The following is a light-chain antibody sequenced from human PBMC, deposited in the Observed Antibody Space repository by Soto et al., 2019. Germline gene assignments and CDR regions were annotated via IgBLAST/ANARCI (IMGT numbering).Light chain of an antibody. Sequence: EIVLTQSPGTLSLSPGERATLSCRASQSVSSSYLGWYQQKPGQAPRLLIFGASSRATGIPDRFSGSGSESDFPLTITRLEPEDFAVYCCRQYSDSAWTFGQGTRVEIK. V-gene: IGKV3-20*01. CDR3: RQYSDSAWT. J-gene: IGKJ1*01. CDR2: GAS. CDR1: QSVSSSY.